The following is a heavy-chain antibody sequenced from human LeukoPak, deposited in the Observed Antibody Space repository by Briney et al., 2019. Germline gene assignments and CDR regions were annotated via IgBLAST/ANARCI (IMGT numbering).Heavy chain of an antibody. J-gene: IGHJ4*02. D-gene: IGHD2-21*02. CDR1: GGSFSGYY. CDR3: ARGHPPHIVVVTAQASFFDY. V-gene: IGHV4-34*01. Sequence: SETLSLTCAVYGGSFSGYYWSWIRQPPGKGLEWIGETNHSGSTNYNPSLKSRVTISVDTSKNQFSLKPSSVTAADTAVYYCARGHPPHIVVVTAQASFFDYWGQGTLVTVSS. CDR2: TNHSGST.